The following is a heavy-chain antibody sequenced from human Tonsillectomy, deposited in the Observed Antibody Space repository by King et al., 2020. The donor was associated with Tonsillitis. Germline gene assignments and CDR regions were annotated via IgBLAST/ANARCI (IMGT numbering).Heavy chain of an antibody. V-gene: IGHV4-59*01. CDR1: GGSISSYY. Sequence: QLQESGPGLVKPSETLSLTCTVSGGSISSYYWSWIRQPPGKGLEWIGYIYYSGSTNYNPPLKRRVTISVDTSKNQFSLKLSSVSAAGTAGYYCARVTGYCSSTSCYISDAFDIWGQGTMVTVSS. CDR2: IYYSGST. J-gene: IGHJ3*02. D-gene: IGHD2-2*02. CDR3: ARVTGYCSSTSCYISDAFDI.